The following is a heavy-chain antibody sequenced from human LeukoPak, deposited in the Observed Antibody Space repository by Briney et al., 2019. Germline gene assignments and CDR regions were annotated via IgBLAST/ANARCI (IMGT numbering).Heavy chain of an antibody. Sequence: PGGSLRLSCAASGFTFSSYAMSWVRQAPGKGLEWVSAISGSAGSTYYADSVKGRFTISRDNSKNTLYLQMNSLRAEDTAVYYCAKDLRIDWFPSFDYWGQGTLVTVSS. D-gene: IGHD3-9*01. CDR1: GFTFSSYA. CDR2: ISGSAGST. J-gene: IGHJ4*02. V-gene: IGHV3-23*01. CDR3: AKDLRIDWFPSFDY.